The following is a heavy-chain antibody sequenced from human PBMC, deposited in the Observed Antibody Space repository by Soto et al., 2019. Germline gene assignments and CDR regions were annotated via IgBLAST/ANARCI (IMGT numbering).Heavy chain of an antibody. V-gene: IGHV3-73*01. CDR2: IGIKPNNYAT. D-gene: IGHD4-4*01. CDR3: VRAYGNSNYYFDY. CDR1: GFTFHGST. Sequence: GESLKTFCVGSGFTFHGSTMHWVRQASGKGLEWIGLIGIKPNNYATVYAASVTGRFTISRDDSKTTASQQMNRRKTDDTAMYYWVRAYGNSNYYFDYWGRGTLVTVSS. J-gene: IGHJ4*02.